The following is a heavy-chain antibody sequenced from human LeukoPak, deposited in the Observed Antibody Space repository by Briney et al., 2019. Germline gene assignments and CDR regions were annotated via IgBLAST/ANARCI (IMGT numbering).Heavy chain of an antibody. J-gene: IGHJ4*02. CDR3: ASEGTVTRGLDY. V-gene: IGHV4-4*07. CDR1: GASISSYY. D-gene: IGHD4/OR15-4a*01. Sequence: SETLSLTCSVSGASISSYYWSWIRQPAGKGLEWIGRIYNTGTTNYNPSLKSRLTMSIDTSKHHISLKLSSVTAADTAIYYCASEGTVTRGLDYWGQGTLVTVSS. CDR2: IYNTGTT.